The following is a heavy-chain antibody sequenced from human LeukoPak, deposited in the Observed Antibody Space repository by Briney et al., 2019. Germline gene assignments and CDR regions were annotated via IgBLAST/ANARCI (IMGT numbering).Heavy chain of an antibody. V-gene: IGHV1-2*02. CDR1: GYTFTGYY. Sequence: ASVKVSCKASGYTFTGYYMHWVRQAPGQGLEWMGWINPNSGGTNYAQKFQGRVTMTRDTSISTAYMELSRLRSDDTAVYYCARLPDVDIVATTDYWGQGTLVTVSS. CDR3: ARLPDVDIVATTDY. D-gene: IGHD5-12*01. J-gene: IGHJ4*02. CDR2: INPNSGGT.